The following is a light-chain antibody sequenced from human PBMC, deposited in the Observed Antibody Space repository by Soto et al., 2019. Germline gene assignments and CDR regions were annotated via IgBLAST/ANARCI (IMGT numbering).Light chain of an antibody. J-gene: IGKJ2*01. CDR3: QQYGSSPLMYT. V-gene: IGKV3-20*01. CDR2: GAS. Sequence: EIELTQSPGTLSLSPGERATLSCRASQSVSSSYLAWYQQKPGHAPRLLIYGASSRATGIPDRFSGSGSGTDFTLTISRLEPEDFAVYYCQQYGSSPLMYTFGQGTKLEIK. CDR1: QSVSSSY.